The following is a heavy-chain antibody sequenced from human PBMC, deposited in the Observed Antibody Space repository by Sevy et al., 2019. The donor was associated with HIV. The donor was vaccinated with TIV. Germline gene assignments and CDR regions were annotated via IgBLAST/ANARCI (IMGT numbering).Heavy chain of an antibody. Sequence: ASVKVSCKASGYTFTSYGISWVRQAPGQGLEWMGWISAYNGNTNYAQKLQGRVTMTTDTSTSTAYMELRSLRSDDTAVYYCARDRARSGSYYNEDYWGQGTLVTVSS. CDR1: GYTFTSYG. V-gene: IGHV1-18*01. D-gene: IGHD3-10*01. CDR3: ARDRARSGSYYNEDY. CDR2: ISAYNGNT. J-gene: IGHJ4*02.